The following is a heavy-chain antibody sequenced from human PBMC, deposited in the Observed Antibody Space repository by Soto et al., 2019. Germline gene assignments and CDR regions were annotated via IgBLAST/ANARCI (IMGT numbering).Heavy chain of an antibody. J-gene: IGHJ3*02. CDR2: INSDGSST. Sequence: EVQLVESGGGLVQPGGSPILSCAASGFPFSSYWMHWVRQAPGKWLVWVSRINSDGSSTSYADSVKGRFTISRGNAKNTLYLQMNSLRAEDTAVYYCARYPSLSSGLYSGAFDIWGQGTMVTVSS. V-gene: IGHV3-74*01. CDR3: ARYPSLSSGLYSGAFDI. CDR1: GFPFSSYW. D-gene: IGHD6-19*01.